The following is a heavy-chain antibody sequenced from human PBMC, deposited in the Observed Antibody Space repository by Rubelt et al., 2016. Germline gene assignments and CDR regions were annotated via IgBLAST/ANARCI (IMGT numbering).Heavy chain of an antibody. CDR2: IIPILGTA. Sequence: QVQLVQSGAEVKKPGSSVKVSCKASGGTFSSYAISWVRPAPGQGLEWIGGIIPILGTANYAQKVQRRVTVTADESTSTAYMELSSLRSEDTAVYYCAIRQPDYGDLDFDYWGQGTLVTVSS. CDR3: AIRQPDYGDLDFDY. V-gene: IGHV1-69*01. CDR1: GGTFSSYA. D-gene: IGHD4-17*01. J-gene: IGHJ4*02.